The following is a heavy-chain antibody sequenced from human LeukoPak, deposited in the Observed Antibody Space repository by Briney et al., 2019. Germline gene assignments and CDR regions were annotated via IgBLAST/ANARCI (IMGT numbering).Heavy chain of an antibody. J-gene: IGHJ4*02. CDR3: ARDRGGPIAAAYFDY. Sequence: GGSLRLSCAASGFTFSSYSMNWVRQAPGKGLEWVSSISSSSSYIYYADSVKGRFTISRDNAKNSLYLQMNSLRAEDTAVYYCARDRGGPIAAAYFDYWGQGTLVTVSS. CDR2: ISSSSSYI. D-gene: IGHD6-13*01. V-gene: IGHV3-21*01. CDR1: GFTFSSYS.